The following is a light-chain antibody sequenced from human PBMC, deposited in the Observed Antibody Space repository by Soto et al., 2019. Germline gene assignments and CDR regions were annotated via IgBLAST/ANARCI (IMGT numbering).Light chain of an antibody. J-gene: IGLJ2*01. CDR1: SSDVGGYNY. CDR2: DVS. V-gene: IGLV2-14*01. CDR3: CSYAGSYTVV. Sequence: QSVLTQPASVSGSPGQSITISCTGTSSDVGGYNYVSWYQQHPGKAPKLMIFDVSDRPSGVSNRFSGSKSGNTASLTISGLQAEDEADYYCCSYAGSYTVVFGGGTQLTVL.